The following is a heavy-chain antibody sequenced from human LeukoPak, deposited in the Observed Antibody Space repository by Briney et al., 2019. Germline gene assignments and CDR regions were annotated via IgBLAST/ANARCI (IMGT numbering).Heavy chain of an antibody. Sequence: GGSLRLSCAASGFTFSSYGMHWVRQAPGKGLEWVAVISYDGSNKYYADSVKGRFTISRDNSKNTLYLQMNSLRAEDTAVYYCAKSPPYSYGPFDYWGQGTLVTVSS. CDR1: GFTFSSYG. V-gene: IGHV3-30*18. CDR2: ISYDGSNK. J-gene: IGHJ4*02. CDR3: AKSPPYSYGPFDY. D-gene: IGHD5-18*01.